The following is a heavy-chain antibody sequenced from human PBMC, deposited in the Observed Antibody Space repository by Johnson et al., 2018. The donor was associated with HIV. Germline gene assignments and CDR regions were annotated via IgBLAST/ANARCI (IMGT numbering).Heavy chain of an antibody. V-gene: IGHV3-30*18. CDR3: AKDIGGATDAFDI. CDR1: GFAFSNFG. D-gene: IGHD1-26*01. CDR2: TSYDGSNK. J-gene: IGHJ3*02. Sequence: VQVVESGGGVVQPGRSLRLSCAASGFAFSNFGMHWVRQAPGKGLEWVAVTSYDGSNKYYADSVKGRFTISRENSKNTLYLQMNSLRAEDTAVYYCAKDIGGATDAFDIWGQGTMVTVSS.